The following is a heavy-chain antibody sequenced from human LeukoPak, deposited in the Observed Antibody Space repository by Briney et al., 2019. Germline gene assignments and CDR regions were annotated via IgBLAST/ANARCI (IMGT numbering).Heavy chain of an antibody. J-gene: IGHJ4*02. V-gene: IGHV1-46*01. D-gene: IGHD3-22*01. Sequence: GASVKVSCKASGYTFTSYYMHWVRQAPGQGLEWMGIINPSGGSTSYAQKFQGRVTMTRDTSTSTVYMELSSLRSEDTAVYYCARGTWADYYDSSGYPDDYWGQGTLVTVSS. CDR2: INPSGGST. CDR1: GYTFTSYY. CDR3: ARGTWADYYDSSGYPDDY.